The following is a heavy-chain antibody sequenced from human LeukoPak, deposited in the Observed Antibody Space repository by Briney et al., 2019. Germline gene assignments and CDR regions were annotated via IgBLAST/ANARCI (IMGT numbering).Heavy chain of an antibody. V-gene: IGHV3-30*18. CDR3: AKDPFDF. CDR1: GFTFTNYG. CDR2: ISYDESNK. J-gene: IGHJ4*02. Sequence: PGRSLRLSCAASGFTFTNYGMHWVRQAPGKGLEWVAVISYDESNKSYAGSVKGRFTISRDTSKNTLYLQMNSLRAEDTAVFYCAKDPFDFWGQGTLVTVSS.